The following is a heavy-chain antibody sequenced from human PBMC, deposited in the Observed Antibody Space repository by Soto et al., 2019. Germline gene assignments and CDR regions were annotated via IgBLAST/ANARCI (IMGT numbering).Heavy chain of an antibody. CDR2: ISSSGSTI. CDR1: GFTFSSYS. D-gene: IGHD2-21*02. J-gene: IGHJ3*02. V-gene: IGHV3-48*01. CDR3: ARPAYCGGDCYGINDAFDI. Sequence: EVQLVESGGGLVQPGGSLRLSCAASGFTFSSYSMNWVRQAPGKGLEWVSYISSSGSTIFYADSVKGRFTISRDNAKNSLYRQMNSLRAEDTAVYYCARPAYCGGDCYGINDAFDIWGQGTMVTVSS.